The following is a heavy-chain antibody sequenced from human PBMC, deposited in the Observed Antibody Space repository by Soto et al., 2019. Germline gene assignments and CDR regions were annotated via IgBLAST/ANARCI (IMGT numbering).Heavy chain of an antibody. J-gene: IGHJ4*02. CDR2: INSDGSST. V-gene: IGHV3-74*01. CDR1: GFTFSSYW. Sequence: SLRLSCACSGFTFSSYWMHWVRQTPGQGLVWVSRINSDGSSTYYADSVTGRFTISRDNAKNPLYLQVNSLRAEDMAVSYCARGGLYFDSCGQGTLVTVAS. CDR3: ARGGLYFDS.